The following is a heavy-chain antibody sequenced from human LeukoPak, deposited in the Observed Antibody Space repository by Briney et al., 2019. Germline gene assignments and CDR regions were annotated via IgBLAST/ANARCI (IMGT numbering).Heavy chain of an antibody. CDR2: ISYDGGNT. CDR3: ARDSTYYYGSGSSGPHYFDY. J-gene: IGHJ4*02. V-gene: IGHV3-30*01. CDR1: GFTFSSYA. D-gene: IGHD3-10*01. Sequence: PGGSLRLSCAASGFTFSSYAMHWVRQAPGKGLEWVALISYDGGNTYYADSAKGRFTISRDNSKNTLDLQLNSLRVEDTAVYYCARDSTYYYGSGSSGPHYFDYWGQGTLVTVSS.